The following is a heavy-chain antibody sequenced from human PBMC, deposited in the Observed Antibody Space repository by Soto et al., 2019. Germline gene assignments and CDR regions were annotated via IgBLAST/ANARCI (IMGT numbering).Heavy chain of an antibody. D-gene: IGHD6-13*01. CDR2: ISSSSSYI. CDR3: ARDKNIAAAGTAYCQH. CDR1: GFTFSSYS. V-gene: IGHV3-21*01. J-gene: IGHJ1*01. Sequence: GGSLRLSCAASGFTFSSYSMNWVRQAPGKGLEWVSSISSSSSYIYYADSVKGRFTISRDNAKNSLYLQMNSLRAEDTAVYYCARDKNIAAAGTAYCQHWGQGTLVTVSS.